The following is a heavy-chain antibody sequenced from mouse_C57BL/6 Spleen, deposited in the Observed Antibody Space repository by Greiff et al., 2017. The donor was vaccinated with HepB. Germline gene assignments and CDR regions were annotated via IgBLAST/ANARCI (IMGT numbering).Heavy chain of an antibody. V-gene: IGHV1-52*01. Sequence: QVHVKQPGAELVRPGSSVKLSCKASGYTFTSYWMHWVKQRPIQGLEWIGNIDPSDSETHYNQKFKDKATLTVDKSSSTAYMQLSSLTSEDSAVYYCARLGDGYTWFAYWGQGTLVTVSA. CDR3: ARLGDGYTWFAY. J-gene: IGHJ3*01. D-gene: IGHD2-3*01. CDR1: GYTFTSYW. CDR2: IDPSDSET.